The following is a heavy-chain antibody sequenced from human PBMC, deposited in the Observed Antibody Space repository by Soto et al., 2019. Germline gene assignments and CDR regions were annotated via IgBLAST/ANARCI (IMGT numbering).Heavy chain of an antibody. V-gene: IGHV1-69*06. Sequence: QERLGQSGAEVREPGSSVKVSCKVTGGTSTRYAINWVRQAPGQGLEWMGGIVPMFGTSKYAQKFQGRVTITADTSTNIAYMEVRSLRSEDTAVYYCNRGSEYDFWSGYLWGQGTLVSVSS. J-gene: IGHJ4*02. D-gene: IGHD3-3*01. CDR2: IVPMFGTS. CDR1: GGTSTRYA. CDR3: NRGSEYDFWSGYL.